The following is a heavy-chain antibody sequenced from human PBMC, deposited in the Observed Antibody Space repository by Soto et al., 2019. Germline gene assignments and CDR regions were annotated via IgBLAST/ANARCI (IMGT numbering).Heavy chain of an antibody. V-gene: IGHV3-43*01. CDR2: ISWDGGST. D-gene: IGHD6-13*01. Sequence: GGSLRLSCAASGFTFDDYTMHWVRQAPGKGLEWVSLISWDGGSTYYADSVKGRFTISRDNSKNSLYLQMNSLRTEDTALYYCAKGSWRDYGMDVWGQGTTVTVSS. J-gene: IGHJ6*02. CDR3: AKGSWRDYGMDV. CDR1: GFTFDDYT.